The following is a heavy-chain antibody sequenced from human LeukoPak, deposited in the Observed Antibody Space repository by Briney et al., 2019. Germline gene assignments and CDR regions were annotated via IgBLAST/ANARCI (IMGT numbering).Heavy chain of an antibody. CDR3: AREWSSYCSSTSCYKGGYYFDY. D-gene: IGHD2-2*02. Sequence: SETLSLTCTVPGGSISSYYWSWIRQPPGKGLEWIGYIYYSGSTNYNPSLKSRVTISVDTSKNQFSLKLSSVTAADTAVYYCAREWSSYCSSTSCYKGGYYFDYWGQGTLVTVSS. V-gene: IGHV4-59*12. J-gene: IGHJ4*02. CDR1: GGSISSYY. CDR2: IYYSGST.